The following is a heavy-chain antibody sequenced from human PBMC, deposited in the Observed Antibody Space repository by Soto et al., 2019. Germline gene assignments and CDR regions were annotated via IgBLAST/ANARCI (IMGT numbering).Heavy chain of an antibody. J-gene: IGHJ5*02. Sequence: QVQLVQSGPEVKKPGASVKISCRASGYRFTKYYVHWVRQAPGQGLEWMGVIDPRGGGTTYAQKFQAGVTMARNSALSTVFLDLASLRSEATAMYFCASHCSTRCSDWIDPWGQGTLVIVSS. D-gene: IGHD2-15*01. CDR3: ASHCSTRCSDWIDP. V-gene: IGHV1-46*03. CDR1: GYRFTKYY. CDR2: IDPRGGGT.